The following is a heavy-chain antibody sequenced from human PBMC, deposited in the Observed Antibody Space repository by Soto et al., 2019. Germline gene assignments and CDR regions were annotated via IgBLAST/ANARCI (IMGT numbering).Heavy chain of an antibody. Sequence: GGPLRRSCAASGFTLSSYDMHWVRQATGKGLEWVSAIGTAGDTYYPGSVKGRFTISRENAKNSLYLQMNSLRAGDTAVYYCARDSGPEAAFDIWGQGTMVTVSS. CDR1: GFTLSSYD. V-gene: IGHV3-13*01. CDR3: ARDSGPEAAFDI. J-gene: IGHJ3*02. CDR2: IGTAGDT.